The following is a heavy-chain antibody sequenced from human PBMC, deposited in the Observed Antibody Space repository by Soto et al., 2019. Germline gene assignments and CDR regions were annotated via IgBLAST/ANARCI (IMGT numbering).Heavy chain of an antibody. Sequence: PSETLSLTCAVYGGSFSSYYWSWIRQPPGKGLEWIGEIHHSGSTNYNPSLKSRVTISVDTSKTQFSLKLSSVTAADTAVYYCARVGYDTSGLDYWGQGIQVTVS. CDR3: ARVGYDTSGLDY. V-gene: IGHV4-34*01. D-gene: IGHD3-22*01. CDR2: IHHSGST. CDR1: GGSFSSYY. J-gene: IGHJ4*02.